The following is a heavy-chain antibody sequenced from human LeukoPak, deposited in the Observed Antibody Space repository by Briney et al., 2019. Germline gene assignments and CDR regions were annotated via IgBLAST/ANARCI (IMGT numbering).Heavy chain of an antibody. V-gene: IGHV3-11*03. CDR3: ARTLVAAPGSKGGP. J-gene: IGHJ5*02. D-gene: IGHD6-13*01. CDR1: GFSFSDYY. CDR2: ISGSRSYT. Sequence: GGSLRLSCAASGFSFSDYYMSWIRQAPGKGLEWVSYISGSRSYTDYADSVKGRFTISRDNAKNSLYLQMNSLRVEDTAVYYCARTLVAAPGSKGGPWGQGTLVTVSS.